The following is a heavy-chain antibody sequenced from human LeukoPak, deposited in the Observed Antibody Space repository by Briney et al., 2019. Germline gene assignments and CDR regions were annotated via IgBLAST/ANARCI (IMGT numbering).Heavy chain of an antibody. V-gene: IGHV4-59*01. Sequence: KPSETLSLTCTVSGGSISSYYWSWIRQPPGKGLEWIGYIYYSGGTNYNPSLKSRVTISVDTSKNQFSLRLSSVTAADTAVYFCARIAVSGYSSSWYDYWGQGTLVTVSS. CDR2: IYYSGGT. CDR1: GGSISSYY. CDR3: ARIAVSGYSSSWYDY. J-gene: IGHJ4*02. D-gene: IGHD6-13*01.